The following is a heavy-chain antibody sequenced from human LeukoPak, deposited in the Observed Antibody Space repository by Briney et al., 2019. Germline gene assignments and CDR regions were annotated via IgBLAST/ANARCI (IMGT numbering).Heavy chain of an antibody. D-gene: IGHD3-9*01. CDR2: ISNDGSYK. Sequence: SGGSLRLSCTASGFTFDNYAMSWFRQAPGKGLEWVAIISNDGSYKNYADSVKGRYTVSRDNSDNTLFLQMSSLRVEDTAIYYCTNRRYLDYWGQGTLVTVSS. V-gene: IGHV3-30*04. CDR3: TNRRYLDY. CDR1: GFTFDNYA. J-gene: IGHJ4*02.